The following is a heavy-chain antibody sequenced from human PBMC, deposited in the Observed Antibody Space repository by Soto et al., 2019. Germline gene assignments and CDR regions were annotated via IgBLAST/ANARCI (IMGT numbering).Heavy chain of an antibody. D-gene: IGHD2-2*01. CDR1: GFTFSDYY. V-gene: IGHV1-2*02. J-gene: IGHJ6*02. CDR2: LNPKSGGT. Sequence: ASVKVSCKASGFTFSDYYMHWVREAPGQGLEWMGWLNPKSGGTTYAQKFQGRLTLSRDTSINTAYMELSRLSIDDTALYYCARERYQVLSDGMDVWGQGTTVTVSS. CDR3: ARERYQVLSDGMDV.